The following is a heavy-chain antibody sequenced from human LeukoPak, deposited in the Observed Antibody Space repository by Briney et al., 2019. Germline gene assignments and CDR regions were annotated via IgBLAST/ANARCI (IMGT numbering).Heavy chain of an antibody. J-gene: IGHJ5*02. CDR2: INHSGST. CDR1: GGSFSGYY. Sequence: SETLSLTCAVYGGSFSGYYWSWIRQPPGKGLEWIGEINHSGSTNYNPSLKSRVTISVDTSKNQFSLKLSSVIAADTAVYYCARSFWSFDPWGQGTLVTVSS. V-gene: IGHV4-34*01. CDR3: ARSFWSFDP. D-gene: IGHD2-8*02.